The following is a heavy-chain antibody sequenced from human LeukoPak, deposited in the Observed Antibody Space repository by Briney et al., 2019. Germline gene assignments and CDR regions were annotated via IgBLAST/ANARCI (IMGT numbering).Heavy chain of an antibody. J-gene: IGHJ4*02. CDR1: GLTFSRSW. CDR2: ISGSGGST. D-gene: IGHD3-3*01. CDR3: AKELTIFGAPTGGFDY. V-gene: IGHV3-23*01. Sequence: GGSLRLSCAASGLTFSRSWMTWVRQAPGKGLEWVSAISGSGGSTYYADSVKGRLTISRDNSKNTLYLQMNSLRAEDTAVYYCAKELTIFGAPTGGFDYWGQGTLVTVSS.